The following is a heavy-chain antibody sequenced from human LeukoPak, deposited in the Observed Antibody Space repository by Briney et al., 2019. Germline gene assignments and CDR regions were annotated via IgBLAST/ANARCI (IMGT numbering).Heavy chain of an antibody. D-gene: IGHD2-2*01. CDR3: AKGLGYCSSTSCSFYFDY. Sequence: GGSLRLSCAASGFTFSSYWMSWVRQAPGKGLEWVSAISGSGGSTYYADSVKGRFTISRDNSKNTLYLQMNSLRAEDTAVYYCAKGLGYCSSTSCSFYFDYWGQGTLVTVSS. J-gene: IGHJ4*02. CDR2: ISGSGGST. CDR1: GFTFSSYW. V-gene: IGHV3-23*01.